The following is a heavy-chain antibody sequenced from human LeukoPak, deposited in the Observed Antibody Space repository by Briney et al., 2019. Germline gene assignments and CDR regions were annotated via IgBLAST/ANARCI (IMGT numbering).Heavy chain of an antibody. CDR1: GFTFSSYA. Sequence: SGGSLRLSCAASGFTFSSYAMSWVRQAPGKGLEWVAVIWYDGSNKYYADSVKGRFTISRDNSKNTLYLQMNSLRAEDTAVYYCARAGGAPPYYYYGMDVWGQGTTVTVSS. CDR2: IWYDGSNK. CDR3: ARAGGAPPYYYYGMDV. D-gene: IGHD3-16*01. V-gene: IGHV3-33*08. J-gene: IGHJ6*02.